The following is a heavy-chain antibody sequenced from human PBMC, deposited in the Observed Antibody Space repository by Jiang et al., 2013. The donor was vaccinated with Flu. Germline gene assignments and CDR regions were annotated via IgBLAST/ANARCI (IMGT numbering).Heavy chain of an antibody. CDR2: IYYSGST. CDR3: ARQFGIVGGRAFDY. D-gene: IGHD3-22*01. V-gene: IGHV4-39*01. Sequence: GPGLVKPSETLSLTCTVSGGSISSSSYYWGWIRQPPGKGLEWIGSIYYSGSTYYNPSLKSRVTISVDTSKNQFSLKLSSVTAADTAVYYCARQFGIVGGRAFDYWGQGTLVTVSS. J-gene: IGHJ4*02. CDR1: GGSISSSSYY.